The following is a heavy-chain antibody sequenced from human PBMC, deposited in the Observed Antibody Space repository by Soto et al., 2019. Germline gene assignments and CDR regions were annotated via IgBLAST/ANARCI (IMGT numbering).Heavy chain of an antibody. J-gene: IGHJ5*02. CDR2: ILYDGSTK. CDR1: GFDFSRYG. D-gene: IGHD6-19*01. Sequence: QVQLVESGGGVVQPGRSLRLSCEASGFDFSRYGMHWVRQAPGKGLEWVSVILYDGSTKYYADSVKGRLTVSRDNSRNTLYLQMNSLRDEDTAVYYCARLKLVAGRNRFDPWGQGTLVTVSS. CDR3: ARLKLVAGRNRFDP. V-gene: IGHV3-33*01.